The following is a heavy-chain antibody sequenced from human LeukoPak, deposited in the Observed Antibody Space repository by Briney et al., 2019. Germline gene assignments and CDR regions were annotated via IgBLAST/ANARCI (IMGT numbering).Heavy chain of an antibody. V-gene: IGHV3-23*01. Sequence: GGSLRLSCAASGFTFSSHTMSWVRQAPGKGLEWVSGISGSGGSTYYADSVKGRFIISSGLSKNTLYLHMNSLRAEDTAVYYCARGTSGRYYQFDYWGQGTLVTVSS. CDR2: ISGSGGST. CDR1: GFTFSSHT. D-gene: IGHD1-26*01. J-gene: IGHJ4*02. CDR3: ARGTSGRYYQFDY.